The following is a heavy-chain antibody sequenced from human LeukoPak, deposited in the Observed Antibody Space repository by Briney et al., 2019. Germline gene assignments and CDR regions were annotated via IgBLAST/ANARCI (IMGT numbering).Heavy chain of an antibody. V-gene: IGHV4-34*01. D-gene: IGHD5-18*01. J-gene: IGHJ4*02. Sequence: SETLSLTCAVYGGSFSGYYWSWIRQPPGKGLEWIGEINHSGSTNYNPSLKSRVTISVDTSKNQFSLKLSSVTAADTAVYYCARTDTAMDGTDFDYWGQGTLVTVSS. CDR2: INHSGST. CDR1: GGSFSGYY. CDR3: ARTDTAMDGTDFDY.